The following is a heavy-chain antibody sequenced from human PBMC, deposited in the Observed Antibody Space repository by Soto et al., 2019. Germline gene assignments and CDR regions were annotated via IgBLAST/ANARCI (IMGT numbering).Heavy chain of an antibody. CDR1: GFNFSSYW. D-gene: IGHD2-8*01. V-gene: IGHV3-7*01. Sequence: EVQLVESGGGLVQPGGSLRLSCAASGFNFSSYWMSWVRQAPGKGLEWVANIKEDGSQKYYVDAVKGRFTISRDNGKNSLYLQMNSLTAEDMAVYYCTRDPQGMLLYGGWTYYYHYMDVWGKGITVTVSS. CDR2: IKEDGSQK. CDR3: TRDPQGMLLYGGWTYYYHYMDV. J-gene: IGHJ6*03.